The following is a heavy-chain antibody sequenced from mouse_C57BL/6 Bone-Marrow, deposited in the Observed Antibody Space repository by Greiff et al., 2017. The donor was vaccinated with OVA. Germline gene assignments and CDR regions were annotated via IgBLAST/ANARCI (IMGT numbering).Heavy chain of an antibody. V-gene: IGHV1-55*01. D-gene: IGHD2-3*01. Sequence: QVQLQQPGAELVKPGASVTMSCKASGSTFTSYWITWVKQRPGQGLEWIGDIYPGSGSTNYNEKFKSKATLTVDTSSSTAYMQLSSLTSEDSAVYYCARQGEVMVPVDYWGQGTTLTVSS. CDR3: ARQGEVMVPVDY. CDR2: IYPGSGST. J-gene: IGHJ2*01. CDR1: GSTFTSYW.